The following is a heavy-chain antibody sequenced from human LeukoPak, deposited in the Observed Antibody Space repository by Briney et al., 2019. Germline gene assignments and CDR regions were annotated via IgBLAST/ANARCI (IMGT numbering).Heavy chain of an antibody. CDR1: GGSISSGSYY. CDR3: ARDRPYYDNVYAFDI. V-gene: IGHV4-61*02. J-gene: IGHJ3*02. Sequence: SETLSLTCTVSGGSISSGSYYWSWIRQPAGKGLEWIGRIYTSGSTNYNPSLKSRVTISVDTSKNQFSLKLSSVTAADTAVYYCARDRPYYDNVYAFDIWGQGTMVTVSS. CDR2: IYTSGST. D-gene: IGHD3-22*01.